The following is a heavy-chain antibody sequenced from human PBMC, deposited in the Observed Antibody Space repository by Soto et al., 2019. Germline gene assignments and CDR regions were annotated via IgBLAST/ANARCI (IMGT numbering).Heavy chain of an antibody. V-gene: IGHV3-74*01. CDR2: INRDGSTT. CDR3: AREAAVAGTVFDY. D-gene: IGHD6-19*01. J-gene: IGHJ4*02. Sequence: EVPLVESGGGLVQPGGSLRLSCAASGITFSSYWMHWVHQVPGQGLVWVSRINRDGSTTNYADSVKGRFTISRDNAKNTLYLQMNSLRAEDTAVYYCAREAAVAGTVFDYWGQGVLVTVSS. CDR1: GITFSSYW.